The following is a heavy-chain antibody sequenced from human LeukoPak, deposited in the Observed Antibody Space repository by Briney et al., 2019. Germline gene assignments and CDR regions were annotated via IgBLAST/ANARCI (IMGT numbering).Heavy chain of an antibody. J-gene: IGHJ3*02. V-gene: IGHV4-34*01. Sequence: SDTLSLTCAVYGGSFSGYYWSWIRQPLGKGLEWIGEINHSGSTNYNPSLKSRVTISVDTSKNQFSLKLSSVTAADTAVYYCARVAPYIVVVVAATRVGAFDIWGQGTMVTVSS. D-gene: IGHD2-15*01. CDR2: INHSGST. CDR1: GGSFSGYY. CDR3: ARVAPYIVVVVAATRVGAFDI.